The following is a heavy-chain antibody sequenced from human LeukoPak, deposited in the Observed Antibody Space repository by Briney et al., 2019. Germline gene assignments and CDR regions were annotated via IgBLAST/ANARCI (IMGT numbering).Heavy chain of an antibody. Sequence: ASVKVSCKASGYTFTNFYMHWVRQAPGQGLEWSGIIDPSGGSTNYAQKFQGRVTMTRDTSTSTVYMELSSLRSEDTAVYYCARDALGDYDFWSGYITEVTYFDYWGQGTLVTVSS. J-gene: IGHJ4*02. CDR1: GYTFTNFY. CDR3: ARDALGDYDFWSGYITEVTYFDY. V-gene: IGHV1-46*01. CDR2: IDPSGGST. D-gene: IGHD3-3*01.